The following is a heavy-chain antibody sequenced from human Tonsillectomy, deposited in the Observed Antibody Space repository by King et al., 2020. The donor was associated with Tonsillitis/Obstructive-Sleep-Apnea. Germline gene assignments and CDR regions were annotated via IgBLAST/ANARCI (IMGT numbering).Heavy chain of an antibody. Sequence: LQLQESGPGLVKPSETLSLTCTVSGGSISSSSYYWGWIRQPPGKGLEWIGSIYYSGSTYYNPSLKSRVTISVDTTKNQFSLKLSSVTAADTAVYYCARHSPDLRRLYDFWSGYYSVFDSWGQGTLVTVSS. J-gene: IGHJ4*02. CDR1: GGSISSSSYY. V-gene: IGHV4-39*01. CDR3: ARHSPDLRRLYDFWSGYYSVFDS. CDR2: IYYSGST. D-gene: IGHD3-3*01.